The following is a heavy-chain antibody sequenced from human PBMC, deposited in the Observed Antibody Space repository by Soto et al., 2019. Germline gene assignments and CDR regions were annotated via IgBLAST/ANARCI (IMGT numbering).Heavy chain of an antibody. CDR2: ISTSGGNR. CDR3: AKERAARGIDD. V-gene: IGHV3-23*01. CDR1: GFTFNNYS. Sequence: GALGLSLAGPGFTFNNYSITRGRPTPGKGLEWVSTISTSGGNRYYADSVKGRFTISRDNSENTVYLQMNSLRVDDTALYYCAKERAARGIDDWGPGTLVTGSS. D-gene: IGHD6-6*01. J-gene: IGHJ4*02.